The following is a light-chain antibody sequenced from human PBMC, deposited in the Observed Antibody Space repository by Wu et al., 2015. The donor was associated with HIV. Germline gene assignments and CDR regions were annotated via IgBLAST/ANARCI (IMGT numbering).Light chain of an antibody. Sequence: EMVMTQSPATLSVFPGERAALSCRASQSVSSNLAWYQQKPGQTPRLLIYGASTRATGTPGRFSGSGSGTEFTLTISSLQSEDVAVYYCQQYNDWPPTWTFGQGTKVEIK. CDR3: QQYNDWPPTWT. J-gene: IGKJ1*01. CDR1: QSVSSN. V-gene: IGKV3-15*01. CDR2: GAS.